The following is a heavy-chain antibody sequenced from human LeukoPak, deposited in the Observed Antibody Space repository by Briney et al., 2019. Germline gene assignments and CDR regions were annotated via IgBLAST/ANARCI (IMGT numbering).Heavy chain of an antibody. J-gene: IGHJ4*02. CDR1: GFDFRDYL. V-gene: IGHV1-2*02. CDR2: INPDTEDS. Sequence: GASVKVSCKASGFDFRDYLIHWVRQAPGEGLEWMGSINPDTEDSKIAQQFQGRVTMTRDTSISTAYMELSRLRSDDTAVYYCARSYYYGSGPLGYFDYWGQGTLVTVSS. CDR3: ARSYYYGSGPLGYFDY. D-gene: IGHD3-10*01.